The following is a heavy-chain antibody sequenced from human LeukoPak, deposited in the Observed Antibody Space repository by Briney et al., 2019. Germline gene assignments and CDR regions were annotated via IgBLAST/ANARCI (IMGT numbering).Heavy chain of an antibody. Sequence: SETLSLTCTVSGGSISSSSYYWGWIRQPPGKGLEWIGSIYYSGSTYYNPSLKSRVTISVDTSKNQFSLKLSSVTAADTAVYYCASLRGGDYRFDYWGQGTLVTVSS. D-gene: IGHD4-17*01. CDR1: GGSISSSSYY. CDR3: ASLRGGDYRFDY. V-gene: IGHV4-39*07. CDR2: IYYSGST. J-gene: IGHJ4*02.